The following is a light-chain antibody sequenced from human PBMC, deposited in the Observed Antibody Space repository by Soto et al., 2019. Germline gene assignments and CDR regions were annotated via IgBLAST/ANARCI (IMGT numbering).Light chain of an antibody. CDR3: QTWDSSTGV. Sequence: SYALTDPPSVSVSAGQTARITCSGYKLGDKYACWYQQKPGQSPVLVIYQDRKRPSGIPERFSGSNSGNTATLTISGTQTMDEADYYCQTWDSSTGVFGTGTKSPS. V-gene: IGLV3-1*01. J-gene: IGLJ1*01. CDR2: QDR. CDR1: KLGDKY.